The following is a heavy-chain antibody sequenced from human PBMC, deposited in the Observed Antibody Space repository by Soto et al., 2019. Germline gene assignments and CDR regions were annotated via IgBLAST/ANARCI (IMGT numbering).Heavy chain of an antibody. J-gene: IGHJ1*01. CDR3: ARDSYYDSSGYPEYFQH. D-gene: IGHD3-22*01. CDR2: IIPIFGTA. Sequence: QVQLVQSGAEVKKPESSVKVSCKASGGTFSSYAISWVRQAPGQGLEWMGGIIPIFGTANYAQKFQGRVTITADESTSTAYMELSSLRSEDTAVYYCARDSYYDSSGYPEYFQHWGQGTLVTVSS. V-gene: IGHV1-69*01. CDR1: GGTFSSYA.